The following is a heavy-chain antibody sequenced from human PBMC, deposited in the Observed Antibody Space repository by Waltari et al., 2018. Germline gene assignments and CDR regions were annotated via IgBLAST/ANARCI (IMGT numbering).Heavy chain of an antibody. CDR1: GFPLSGSA. CDR2: IRRKANSYAT. V-gene: IGHV3-73*02. J-gene: IGHJ4*02. CDR3: TRPGRDFDY. Sequence: EVQLLESGGGLVQPGGSLKLSCAASGFPLSGSALHWVRQASGKGLVWVGRIRRKANSYATAYAASVKGRFTISRDDSKNTAYLQMNSLKTEDTAVYYCTRPGRDFDYWGQGTLVTVSS. D-gene: IGHD1-26*01.